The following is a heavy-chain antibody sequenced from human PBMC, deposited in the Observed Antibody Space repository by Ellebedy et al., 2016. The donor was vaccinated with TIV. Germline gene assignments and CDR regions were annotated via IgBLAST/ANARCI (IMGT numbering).Heavy chain of an antibody. CDR3: ARESRNSSGY. Sequence: PGGSLRLSCAVSGFTFSNYWMSWVRLAPGRGLEWVANIRPDGSEEQYVDSVKGRFTVSRDNDKTSLYLQMNSLRAEYTAVYYCARESRNSSGYWGQGTLVTVSS. V-gene: IGHV3-7*03. D-gene: IGHD6-19*01. CDR2: IRPDGSEE. CDR1: GFTFSNYW. J-gene: IGHJ4*02.